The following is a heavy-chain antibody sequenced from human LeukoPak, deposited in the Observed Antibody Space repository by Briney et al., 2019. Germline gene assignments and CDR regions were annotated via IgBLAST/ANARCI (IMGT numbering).Heavy chain of an antibody. CDR3: AKYRDGYNYDYFDC. D-gene: IGHD5-24*01. CDR2: IWYDGSIK. V-gene: IGHV3-33*06. CDR1: GFTFNTYG. J-gene: IGHJ4*02. Sequence: GGSLRLSCAAYGFTFNTYGMNWVRQAPGKGLEWVAVIWYDGSIKYYPDSVKGRFTASRDNSKNTLYLQMNSLRAEDTAVYYCAKYRDGYNYDYFDCWGQGTLVTVSS.